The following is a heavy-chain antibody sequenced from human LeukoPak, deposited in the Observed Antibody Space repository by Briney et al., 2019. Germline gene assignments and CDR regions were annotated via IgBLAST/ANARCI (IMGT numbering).Heavy chain of an antibody. CDR2: INHSGST. Sequence: SETLSLTCAVYGGSFSGYYWSWIRQPPGKGLEWIGEINHSGSTNYNPSLKSRVTISVDTSKNQFSLKLSSVTAADTAVYYCARQYSSSSGFDYWGQGTLVTVSS. J-gene: IGHJ4*02. CDR1: GGSFSGYY. D-gene: IGHD6-6*01. CDR3: ARQYSSSSGFDY. V-gene: IGHV4-34*01.